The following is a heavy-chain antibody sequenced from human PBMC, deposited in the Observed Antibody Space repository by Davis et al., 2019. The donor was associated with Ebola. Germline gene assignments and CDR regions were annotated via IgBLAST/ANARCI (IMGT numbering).Heavy chain of an antibody. D-gene: IGHD4-11*01. CDR3: ARAIGNYGGWFDP. CDR1: GGSFSGYY. Sequence: SQTLSLTCAVYGGSFSGYYWSWTRQPPGKGLEWIGEINHSGSTNYNPSLKSRVTISVDTSKNQFSLKLSSVTAADTAVYYCARAIGNYGGWFDPWGQGTLVTVSS. CDR2: INHSGST. J-gene: IGHJ5*02. V-gene: IGHV4-34*01.